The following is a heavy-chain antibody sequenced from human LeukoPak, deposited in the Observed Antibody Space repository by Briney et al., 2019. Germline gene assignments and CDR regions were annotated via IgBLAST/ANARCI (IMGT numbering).Heavy chain of an antibody. CDR2: ISGSGGST. V-gene: IGHV3-23*01. J-gene: IGHJ3*02. Sequence: GGSLRLSCAASGFTFSSYAMSWVRQAPGKGLEGVSGISGSGGSTYYADSVKGRFTISRDNSKNTLYLQMNSLRAEDTAAYYCAKSIGDFWSGYYGSVTYYPFDIWGQGTLVTVSS. CDR1: GFTFSSYA. D-gene: IGHD3-3*01. CDR3: AKSIGDFWSGYYGSVTYYPFDI.